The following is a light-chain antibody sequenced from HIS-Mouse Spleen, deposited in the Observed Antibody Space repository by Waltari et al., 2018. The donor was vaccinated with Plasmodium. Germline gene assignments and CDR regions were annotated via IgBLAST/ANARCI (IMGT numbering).Light chain of an antibody. CDR1: SSDFGGYNY. V-gene: IGLV2-11*01. CDR2: DVS. J-gene: IGLJ1*01. Sequence: QSALTQPRSVSGSPGPSVTISCTGTSSDFGGYNYLSWYQQHPGKAPKLMIYDVSKRPSGVPDRFSGSKSGNTASLTISGLQAEDEADYYCCSYAGSYTYVFGTGTKVTVL. CDR3: CSYAGSYTYV.